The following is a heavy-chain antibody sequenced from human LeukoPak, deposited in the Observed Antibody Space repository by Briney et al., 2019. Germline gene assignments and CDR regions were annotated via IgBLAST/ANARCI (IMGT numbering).Heavy chain of an antibody. D-gene: IGHD3-22*01. CDR2: IIPNSGGT. J-gene: IGHJ5*02. CDR1: GYTFTAFY. CDR3: ARVRSGSLDDSSGPNWFDP. V-gene: IGHV1-2*02. Sequence: ASVKVSCTTSGYTFTAFYLHWVRQAPGQGLEWMGWIIPNSGGTNYAQKFQGRVTMTRDTSISTAYMELSRLRSDDTAVYYCARVRSGSLDDSSGPNWFDPWGQGTLVTVSS.